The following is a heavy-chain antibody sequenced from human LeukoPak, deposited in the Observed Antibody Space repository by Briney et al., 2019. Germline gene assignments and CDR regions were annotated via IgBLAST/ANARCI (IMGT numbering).Heavy chain of an antibody. Sequence: SETLSLTCTVSGGSISSYYWTWIRQPPGKGLEWIGYIFYTGSTNYNPSLKSRVTISVDTSKNQFSLKLSSVTAADTAVYYCARARGGSGILDYWGQGTLVTVSS. CDR3: ARARGGSGILDY. D-gene: IGHD3-10*01. V-gene: IGHV4-59*01. CDR2: IFYTGST. CDR1: GGSISSYY. J-gene: IGHJ4*02.